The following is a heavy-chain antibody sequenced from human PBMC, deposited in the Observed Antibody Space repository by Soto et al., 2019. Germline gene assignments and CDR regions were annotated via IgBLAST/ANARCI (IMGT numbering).Heavy chain of an antibody. D-gene: IGHD2-15*01. CDR1: GGTFSSYG. CDR3: ARSHPVAATGEYYYYGMDV. CDR2: IIPIFGTA. V-gene: IGHV1-69*06. Sequence: SVKVSCKASGGTFSSYGISWVRQAPGQGLEWMGGIIPIFGTANYAQKFQGRVTITADKSTSTAYMELSSLRSEDTAVYYCARSHPVAATGEYYYYGMDVWGPGTTVTVSS. J-gene: IGHJ6*02.